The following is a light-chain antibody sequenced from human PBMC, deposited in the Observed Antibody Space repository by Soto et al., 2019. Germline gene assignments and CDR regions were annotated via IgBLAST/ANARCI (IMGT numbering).Light chain of an antibody. V-gene: IGLV2-8*01. J-gene: IGLJ3*02. CDR3: PSRDSSLSSSWV. CDR1: TSDVGGYNY. CDR2: DVD. Sequence: QSALTQPPSASGSPGQSVTISCTGTTSDVGGYNYVSWYQQHPGKAPKLLVYDVDKRPSGVPDRFSGSKSGTSASLAITGLQVEDEGDYYCPSRDSSLSSSWVFGGGTKLTVL.